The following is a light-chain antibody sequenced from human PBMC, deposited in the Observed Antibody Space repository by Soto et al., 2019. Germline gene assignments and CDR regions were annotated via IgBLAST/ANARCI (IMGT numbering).Light chain of an antibody. V-gene: IGKV3D-20*01. J-gene: IGKJ4*01. Sequence: DIGLTQSQATLSLSPGDRATLSCGASQSVRSSYVAWYQQKAGLAPRLLIYDGSSRASGIPDRFSGSGSGTDFNLTISRLEPADFAVYYCQQYDNAVPLIFGGGTKVEMK. CDR3: QQYDNAVPLI. CDR1: QSVRSSY. CDR2: DGS.